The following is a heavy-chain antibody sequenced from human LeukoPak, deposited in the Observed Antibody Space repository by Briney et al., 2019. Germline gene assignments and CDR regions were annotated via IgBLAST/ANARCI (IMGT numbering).Heavy chain of an antibody. V-gene: IGHV4-61*02. Sequence: SETLSLTCTVSGGSIRSGSYYWSWIRQPAGKGLEWIGRIYTSGSTNYNPSLKSRVTISVDTSKNQFSLKLSSVTAADTAVYYCAEGKATFDYWGQGTLVTVSS. J-gene: IGHJ4*02. CDR3: AEGKATFDY. CDR2: IYTSGST. CDR1: GGSIRSGSYY.